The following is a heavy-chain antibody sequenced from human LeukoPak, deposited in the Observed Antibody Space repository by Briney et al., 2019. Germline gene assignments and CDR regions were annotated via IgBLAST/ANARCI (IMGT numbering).Heavy chain of an antibody. V-gene: IGHV3-7*01. CDR1: GFTFNSYW. J-gene: IGHJ3*02. D-gene: IGHD2-2*01. Sequence: QPGGSLRLSCAASGFTFNSYWTTWVRQAPGKGLEWVADIKHDGSAKYYVDSVKGRFTISRANAKNSLYLQMNSLRAEDTAVYYCARARVPTAMGAFDIWGQGTMVTVSS. CDR2: IKHDGSAK. CDR3: ARARVPTAMGAFDI.